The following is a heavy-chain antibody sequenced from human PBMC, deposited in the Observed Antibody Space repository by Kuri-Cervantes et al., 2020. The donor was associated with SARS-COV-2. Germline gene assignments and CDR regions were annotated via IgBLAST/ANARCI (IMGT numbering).Heavy chain of an antibody. CDR1: GGSISSSSYY. J-gene: IGHJ4*02. Sequence: SETLSLTCTVSGGSISSSSYYWGWIRQPPGKGLEWIGSIYYSGSTYYNPSLKSRVTISVDTSKNQFSLKLSSVTAADTAVYYCTTVGYYDFWSGFDYWGQGTLVTVSS. CDR2: IYYSGST. D-gene: IGHD3-3*01. CDR3: TTVGYYDFWSGFDY. V-gene: IGHV4-39*01.